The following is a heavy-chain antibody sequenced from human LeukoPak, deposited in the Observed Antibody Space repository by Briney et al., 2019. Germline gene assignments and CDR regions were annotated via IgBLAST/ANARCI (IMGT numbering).Heavy chain of an antibody. CDR2: ISGSGGST. Sequence: PGGSLRLSCAASGFTFSSYAMSWVRQAPGKGLEWVSAISGSGGSTYYADSVKGRFTISRDNSKNTLYLQMNSLRAEDTAVYYCAKDTPITIFGVVITYYFDYWGQGTLVTVSS. CDR3: AKDTPITIFGVVITYYFDY. J-gene: IGHJ4*02. D-gene: IGHD3-3*01. CDR1: GFTFSSYA. V-gene: IGHV3-23*01.